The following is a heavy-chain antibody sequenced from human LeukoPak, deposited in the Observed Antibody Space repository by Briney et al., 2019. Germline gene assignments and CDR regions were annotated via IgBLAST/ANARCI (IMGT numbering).Heavy chain of an antibody. CDR3: ASGSYGGWFDY. CDR1: GFTFSSYW. J-gene: IGHJ4*02. CDR2: INTDGSST. D-gene: IGHD1-26*01. V-gene: IGHV3-74*01. Sequence: AGGSLRLSCAASGFTFSSYWMHWVRQAPGKGLVWVSRINTDGSSTSYADSVKGRFTISRDNAKNTLYLQMNSLRAEDTAVYYCASGSYGGWFDYWGQGTLVTVSS.